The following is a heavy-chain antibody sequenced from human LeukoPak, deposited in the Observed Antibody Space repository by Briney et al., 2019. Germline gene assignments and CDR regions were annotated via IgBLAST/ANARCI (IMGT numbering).Heavy chain of an antibody. CDR2: IYYSGST. Sequence: PSETLSLTCTVSGGSISGYYWSWIRQPPGKGLEWIGYIYYSGSTNYNPSLKSRVPISVDTSKNQFSLKLSSVTAADTAVYYCATDARSSSHFDYWGQGTLVTVSS. CDR1: GGSISGYY. D-gene: IGHD6-6*01. V-gene: IGHV4-59*01. CDR3: ATDARSSSHFDY. J-gene: IGHJ4*02.